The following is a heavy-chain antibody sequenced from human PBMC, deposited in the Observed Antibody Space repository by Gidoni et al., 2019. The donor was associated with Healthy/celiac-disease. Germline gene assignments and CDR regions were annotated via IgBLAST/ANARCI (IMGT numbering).Heavy chain of an antibody. V-gene: IGHV1-69*06. CDR2: IIPSFGTA. Sequence: QVQLVQSGAEVKKPGSSLKVSCKASGCTFSSYPISLLRQAPGKGLEGMGGIIPSFGTANYAQKFQGRVTITAEKSTSTDYMELSSLRSEDTAVYYCARGLDYIAAAGVNYYYYYMDVWGKGTTVTVSS. D-gene: IGHD6-13*01. CDR1: GCTFSSYP. CDR3: ARGLDYIAAAGVNYYYYYMDV. J-gene: IGHJ6*03.